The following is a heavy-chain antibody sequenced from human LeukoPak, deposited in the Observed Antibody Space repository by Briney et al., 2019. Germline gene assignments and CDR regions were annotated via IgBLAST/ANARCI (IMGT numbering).Heavy chain of an antibody. J-gene: IGHJ1*01. CDR1: GFTFSTYS. CDR3: VRDMTTVTTCYLQH. CDR2: INSNSKHR. Sequence: KPGGSLRLSCAASGFTFSTYSMNWVRQAPGKGLEWVSSINSNSKHRYYADSVQGRFTISRDNAKSPLYLQMNSLRAEDTAVYYCVRDMTTVTTCYLQHWDQGTLVTVSS. D-gene: IGHD4-17*01. V-gene: IGHV3-21*01.